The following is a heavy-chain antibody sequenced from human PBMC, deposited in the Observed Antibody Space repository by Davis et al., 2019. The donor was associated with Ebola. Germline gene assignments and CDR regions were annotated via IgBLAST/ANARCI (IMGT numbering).Heavy chain of an antibody. Sequence: PGGSLRLSCAASGFTFSSYSMNWVRQAPGKGLEWVSSISSSSSYIYYADSVKGRFTISRDNAKNSLYLQMNSLRAEDTAVYYCAREKYSSSWSPEFDPWGQGTLVTVSS. V-gene: IGHV3-21*01. J-gene: IGHJ5*02. CDR3: AREKYSSSWSPEFDP. CDR1: GFTFSSYS. CDR2: ISSSSSYI. D-gene: IGHD6-13*01.